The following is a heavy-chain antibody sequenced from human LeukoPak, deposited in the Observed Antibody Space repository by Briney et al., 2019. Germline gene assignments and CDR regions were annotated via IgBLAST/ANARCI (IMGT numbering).Heavy chain of an antibody. CDR2: INPNSGGT. V-gene: IGHV1-2*06. D-gene: IGHD2-15*01. CDR1: GYTFTGYY. Sequence: ASVKVSCKASGYTFTGYYMHWVRQAPGQGLEWMGRINPNSGGTNYAQKFQGRVTMTGDTSISTAYMELSRLRSDDTAVYYCARDLDCSGGSCYFNYMDVWGKGTTVTVSS. J-gene: IGHJ6*03. CDR3: ARDLDCSGGSCYFNYMDV.